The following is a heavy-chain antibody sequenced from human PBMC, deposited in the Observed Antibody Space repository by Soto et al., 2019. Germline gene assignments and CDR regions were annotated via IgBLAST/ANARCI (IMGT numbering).Heavy chain of an antibody. CDR1: GFSLSNARMG. CDR2: IFSNDET. D-gene: IGHD2-21*01. CDR3: ARTVARMNLDY. J-gene: IGHJ4*02. V-gene: IGHV2-26*01. Sequence: QVTLKESGPVLVKPTETLTLTCTVSGFSLSNARMGVSWIRQPPGKALEWLAHIFSNDETAYSTSLKTRLTISNDTSKSQVVLTMGHMDPVDTATYYCARTVARMNLDYWGQGTLVTVSS.